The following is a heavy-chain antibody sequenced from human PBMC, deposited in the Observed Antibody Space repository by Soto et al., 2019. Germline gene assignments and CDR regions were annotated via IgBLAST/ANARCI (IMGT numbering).Heavy chain of an antibody. D-gene: IGHD3-16*01. V-gene: IGHV1-8*02. CDR2: MTPNSGNT. CDR3: ARNLYNTGDFDH. CDR1: GYTFTDYD. Sequence: QVPLMQSGAEVRQPGASVKVSCRASGYTFTDYDINWVRQATGQGLEWLGWMTPNSGNTGYALKFQGRVTLTGDISRSTAYMELSSLTSEDTAVYYCARNLYNTGDFDHWGQGTLVTVSS. J-gene: IGHJ5*02.